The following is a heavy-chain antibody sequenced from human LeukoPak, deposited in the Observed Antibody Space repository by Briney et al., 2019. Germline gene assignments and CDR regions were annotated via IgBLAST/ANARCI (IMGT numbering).Heavy chain of an antibody. J-gene: IGHJ4*02. V-gene: IGHV3-30-3*01. Sequence: GGSLRLSCAASGFTFSSYAMRWVRQAPGKGLEWVAVISYDGSNKYYADSVKGRFTISRDNSKNTLYLQMNSLRAEDTAVYYCARVVAVAGTNFDYWGQGTLVTVSS. D-gene: IGHD6-19*01. CDR3: ARVVAVAGTNFDY. CDR2: ISYDGSNK. CDR1: GFTFSSYA.